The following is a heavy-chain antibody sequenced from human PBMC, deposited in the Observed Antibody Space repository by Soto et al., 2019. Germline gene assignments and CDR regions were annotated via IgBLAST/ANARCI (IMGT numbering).Heavy chain of an antibody. D-gene: IGHD4-17*01. Sequence: SETLSLTCTVSGGSISSGDYYWSWIRQPPGKGLEWIGYIYYSGSTYYNPSLKSRVTISVDTSKNQFSLKLSSVTAADTAVYYCAREGTTVAFDYWGQGTLVTVSS. J-gene: IGHJ4*02. V-gene: IGHV4-30-4*01. CDR1: GGSISSGDYY. CDR3: AREGTTVAFDY. CDR2: IYYSGST.